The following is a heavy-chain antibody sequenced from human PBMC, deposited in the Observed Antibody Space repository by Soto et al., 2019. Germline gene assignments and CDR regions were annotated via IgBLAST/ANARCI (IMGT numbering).Heavy chain of an antibody. V-gene: IGHV4-39*01. CDR3: ARCYCSGGSCYFYYYYYMDV. CDR2: IYYSGST. CDR1: GGSISSSSYY. J-gene: IGHJ6*03. D-gene: IGHD2-15*01. Sequence: SETLSLTCTVSGGSISSSSYYWGWIRQPPGKGLEWIGSIYYSGSTYYNPSLNSRVTISVDTSKNQFSLKLSSVTAADTAVYYCARCYCSGGSCYFYYYYYMDVWGKGTTVTVSS.